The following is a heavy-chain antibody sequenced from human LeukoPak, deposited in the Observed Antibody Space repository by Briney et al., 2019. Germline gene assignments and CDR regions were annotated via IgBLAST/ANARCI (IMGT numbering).Heavy chain of an antibody. CDR2: INPNSGGT. V-gene: IGHV1-2*02. Sequence: ASVKVSCKASGYTFTGYYMHWVRQAPGQGLEWMGWINPNSGGTNYAQKFQGRVTMTRDTSISTAYMELSRLRSDDTAVYYCARDPGITGTEDTFDYWGQGTLVTVSS. CDR1: GYTFTGYY. J-gene: IGHJ4*02. D-gene: IGHD1-20*01. CDR3: ARDPGITGTEDTFDY.